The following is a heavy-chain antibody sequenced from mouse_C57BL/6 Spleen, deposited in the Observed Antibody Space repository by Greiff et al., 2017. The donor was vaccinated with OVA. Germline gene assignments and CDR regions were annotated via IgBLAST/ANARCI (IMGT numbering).Heavy chain of an antibody. CDR3: AREGFYSNYPYYFDY. CDR1: GYAFSSYW. V-gene: IGHV1-82*01. Sequence: QVQLQQSGAELVKPGASVKISCKASGYAFSSYWMNWVKQRPGKGLEWIGQIYPGDGDTNYNGKFKGKATLTADKSSSTAYMQLSSLTSEDSAVYFCAREGFYSNYPYYFDYWGQGTTLTVSS. D-gene: IGHD2-5*01. J-gene: IGHJ2*01. CDR2: IYPGDGDT.